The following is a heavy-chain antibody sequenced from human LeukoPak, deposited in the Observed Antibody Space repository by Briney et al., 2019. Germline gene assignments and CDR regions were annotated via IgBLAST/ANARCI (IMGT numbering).Heavy chain of an antibody. V-gene: IGHV4-4*07. CDR3: AGVNYLAPFDY. CDR1: GGSINSYY. CDR2: IYSSGST. Sequence: SETLSLTCSVSGGSINSYYWSWIRQSAGKGLEWIGRIYSSGSTNYNPSLESRVTMSVDTSKNQFYLKLTSVTAADTAVSYCAGVNYLAPFDYWGQGTQVTVSS. D-gene: IGHD1-7*01. J-gene: IGHJ4*02.